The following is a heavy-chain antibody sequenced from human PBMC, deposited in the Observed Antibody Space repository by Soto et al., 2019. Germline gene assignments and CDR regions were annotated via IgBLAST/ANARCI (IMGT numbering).Heavy chain of an antibody. V-gene: IGHV3-11*01. CDR3: ARGRVAVAGNF. Sequence: QVQLVESGGGLVKPGGSLRLSCAASGFTFSDYYMSWIRQAPGKGLEWVSYISSSSGSTIYYADSVKGRFTISRDNTKNSLYLQMNSLRAEDTAVYYCARGRVAVAGNFWGQRTLVTVSS. CDR2: ISSSSGSTI. D-gene: IGHD6-19*01. J-gene: IGHJ4*02. CDR1: GFTFSDYY.